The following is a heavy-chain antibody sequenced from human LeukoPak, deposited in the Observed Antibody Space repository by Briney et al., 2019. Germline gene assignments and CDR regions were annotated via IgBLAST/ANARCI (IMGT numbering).Heavy chain of an antibody. D-gene: IGHD5-12*01. CDR2: IYFRGCT. CDR1: VGSISSYY. CDR3: ATGMPGDYDYNCFDS. V-gene: IGHV4-59*12. J-gene: IGHJ5*01. Sequence: PSESLSLPHAVSVGSISSYYWSWIRQPPAKGLEWIGDIYFRGCTNYTPPLKSRVAMSVDTSKNQFSLKLSSVTAADTAVYLCATGMPGDYDYNCFDSWGQGILVTVSS.